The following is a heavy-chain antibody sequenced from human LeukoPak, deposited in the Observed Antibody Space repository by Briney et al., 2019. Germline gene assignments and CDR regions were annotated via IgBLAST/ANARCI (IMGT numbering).Heavy chain of an antibody. CDR2: AYHRSEWYN. V-gene: IGHV6-1*01. CDR3: ARGDQWLADAFDI. CDR1: GDSVSTNSAA. J-gene: IGHJ3*02. Sequence: SQTLSLTCDISGDSVSTNSAAWNWIRQSPSRGLEWLGRAYHRSEWYNDYAVSVKSRITINPDTSKNQFSLQLNSVTPEDTAVYCARGDQWLADAFDIWGQGTMVTVSS. D-gene: IGHD6-19*01.